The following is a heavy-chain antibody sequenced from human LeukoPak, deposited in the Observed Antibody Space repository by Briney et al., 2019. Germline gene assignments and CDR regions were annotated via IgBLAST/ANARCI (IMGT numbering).Heavy chain of an antibody. CDR2: INHSGST. CDR3: ARSFLGGWYYFDY. Sequence: SETLSLTCGVYGGSFSDYYWSWIRQPPGKGLEWIGEINHSGSTHCSPSLKSRVTMSVDPSENQFSLKLSSVTAADTAVYYCARSFLGGWYYFDYWGQGTLVTVSS. J-gene: IGHJ4*02. D-gene: IGHD6-19*01. V-gene: IGHV4-34*01. CDR1: GGSFSDYY.